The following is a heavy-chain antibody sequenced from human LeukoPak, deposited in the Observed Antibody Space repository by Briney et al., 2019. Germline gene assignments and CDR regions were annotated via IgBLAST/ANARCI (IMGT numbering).Heavy chain of an antibody. J-gene: IGHJ4*02. CDR1: GYTFTSYG. Sequence: ASVKVSCKASGYTFTSYGISWVRQAPGQGLEWMGWISAYSGNTSYAQKLQGRVTMTTDTSTSTAYMELRSLRSDDTAVYYCARELAIAVAAPFDYWGQGTLVTVSS. D-gene: IGHD6-19*01. CDR2: ISAYSGNT. CDR3: ARELAIAVAAPFDY. V-gene: IGHV1-18*01.